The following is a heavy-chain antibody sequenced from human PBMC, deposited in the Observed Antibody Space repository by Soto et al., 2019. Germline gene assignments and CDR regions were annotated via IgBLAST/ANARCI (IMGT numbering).Heavy chain of an antibody. D-gene: IGHD3-22*01. Sequence: EVQLVESGGGLVQPGGSLRLSCSASGFTFSSYDMHWVRQGTGKGLEWVSAIGTTGDTYYAGSVKGRFTISRENAKNSFYLQMNSLRAGVTAIFFCARAIGPTLFDYWGQGTLVTVSS. CDR2: IGTTGDT. CDR1: GFTFSSYD. J-gene: IGHJ4*02. CDR3: ARAIGPTLFDY. V-gene: IGHV3-13*04.